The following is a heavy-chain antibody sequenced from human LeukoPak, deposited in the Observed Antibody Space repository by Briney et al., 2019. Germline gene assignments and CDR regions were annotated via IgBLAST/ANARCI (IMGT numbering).Heavy chain of an antibody. CDR3: ARGGYNRNDGGAFDI. V-gene: IGHV3-13*01. J-gene: IGHJ3*02. CDR2: IGTAGDT. CDR1: GFTFSSYD. Sequence: PGGSLRLSCAASGFTFSSYDMHWVRQATGKGLEWVSAIGTAGDTYYPGSVKGRFTISRENAKNSLYLQMNSLRAEDTAVYYCARGGYNRNDGGAFDIWGQGTMVTVSS. D-gene: IGHD1-20*01.